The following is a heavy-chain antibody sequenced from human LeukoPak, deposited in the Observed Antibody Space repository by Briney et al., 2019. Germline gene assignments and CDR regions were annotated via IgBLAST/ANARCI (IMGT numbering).Heavy chain of an antibody. CDR3: ARDSGDYYFDY. J-gene: IGHJ4*02. CDR1: GGSISISSYY. CDR2: IYTSGST. V-gene: IGHV4-61*02. Sequence: PSETLSLTCTVSGGSISISSYYWSWIRQPAGKGLEWIGRIYTSGSTNYNPSLKSRVTMSVDTSKNQFSLKLSSVTAADTAVYYCARDSGDYYFDYWGQGTLVTVSS. D-gene: IGHD2-21*01.